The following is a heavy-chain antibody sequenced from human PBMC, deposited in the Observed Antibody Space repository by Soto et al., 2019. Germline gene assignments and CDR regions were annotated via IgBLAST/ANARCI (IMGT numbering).Heavy chain of an antibody. Sequence: QVQLVESGGGVVQPGRSLRLSCAASGFTFSSYAMHWVRQAPGKGLEWVAVISYDGSNKYYADSVKGRFTISRDNSKNTLYRESDSLRAEDTAVYYGARARGRVLEWLLDLWGQGTLVAVSS. V-gene: IGHV3-30-3*01. CDR1: GFTFSSYA. CDR2: ISYDGSNK. CDR3: ARARGRVLEWLLDL. D-gene: IGHD3-3*01. J-gene: IGHJ5*02.